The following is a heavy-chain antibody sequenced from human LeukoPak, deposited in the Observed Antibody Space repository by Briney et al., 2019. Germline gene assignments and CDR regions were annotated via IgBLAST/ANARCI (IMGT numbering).Heavy chain of an antibody. CDR1: GYTFTSYG. J-gene: IGHJ4*02. V-gene: IGHV1-18*01. Sequence: ASVKVSCKASGYTFTSYGISWVRQAPGQGLECMGWISAYKGNTNYAQKLQGRVTMTTDTSTRTAYMELRSLRSDDTAVYYCARLGSGYDSSGYYHYYFDYWGQGTLVTVSS. D-gene: IGHD3-22*01. CDR3: ARLGSGYDSSGYYHYYFDY. CDR2: ISAYKGNT.